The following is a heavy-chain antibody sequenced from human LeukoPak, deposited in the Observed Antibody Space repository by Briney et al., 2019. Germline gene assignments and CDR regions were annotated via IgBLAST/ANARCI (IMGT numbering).Heavy chain of an antibody. CDR1: GGSISSYY. CDR2: IYTSGST. CDR3: ARVGLYYDSSGYYPDY. Sequence: PSETLSLTCTVSGGSISSYYWSWIRQPAGKGLEWIGRIYTSGSTNYNPSLKSRVTMSVDTSKNQFSLKLSSVTAADTAVYYCARVGLYYDSSGYYPDYWGQGTLVTVSS. J-gene: IGHJ4*02. D-gene: IGHD3-22*01. V-gene: IGHV4-4*07.